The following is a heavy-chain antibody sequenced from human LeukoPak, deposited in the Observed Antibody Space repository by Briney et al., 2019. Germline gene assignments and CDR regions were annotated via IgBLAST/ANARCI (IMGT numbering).Heavy chain of an antibody. D-gene: IGHD3-10*01. V-gene: IGHV1-8*01. CDR2: MNPNSGNT. CDR3: ARGRSHRYYYGSGSYLVGY. CDR1: GYTFTSYD. Sequence: ASVKVSCKASGYTFTSYDINWVRQATGQGLEWMGWMNPNSGNTGYAQKFQGRVTMTRNTSISTAYMELSSLRSEDTAVYYCARGRSHRYYYGSGSYLVGYWGQGTLVTVPS. J-gene: IGHJ4*02.